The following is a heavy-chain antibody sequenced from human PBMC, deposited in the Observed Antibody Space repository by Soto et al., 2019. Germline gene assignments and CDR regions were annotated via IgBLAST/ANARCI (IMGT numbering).Heavy chain of an antibody. CDR2: IYYSGST. Sequence: QVQLQESGPGLVKPSETLSLTCTVSGGSVSSGSYYWSWIRQPPGKGLEWIRYIYYSGSTNYNPSLKSRVTISVDTSKNQFSLKLSSVTAADTAVYYCARENGVYGMDVWGQGTTVTVSS. D-gene: IGHD4-17*01. CDR3: ARENGVYGMDV. J-gene: IGHJ6*02. V-gene: IGHV4-61*01. CDR1: GGSVSSGSYY.